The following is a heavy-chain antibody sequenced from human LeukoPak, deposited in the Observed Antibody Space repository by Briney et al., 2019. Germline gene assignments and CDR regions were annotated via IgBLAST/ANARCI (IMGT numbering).Heavy chain of an antibody. CDR1: GFTFSTYS. D-gene: IGHD3-22*01. J-gene: IGHJ2*01. V-gene: IGHV3-48*04. Sequence: GGSLRLSCAASGFTFSTYSINSVRQAPGKGLGWVSYISISISTIYYADSAKGRFTISRDNAKNSLYLQMNNLRAEDTAMYYCARDWDSYDWYFDLWGRCTLVTASS. CDR2: ISISISTI. CDR3: ARDWDSYDWYFDL.